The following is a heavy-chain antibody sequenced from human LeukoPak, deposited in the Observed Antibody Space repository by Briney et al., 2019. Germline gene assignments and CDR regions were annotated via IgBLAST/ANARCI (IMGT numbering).Heavy chain of an antibody. CDR3: ARWGDTWYYFDY. CDR1: GYSISSGYY. J-gene: IGHJ4*02. V-gene: IGHV4-38-2*02. D-gene: IGHD3-16*01. Sequence: PSETLSLTCTVSGYSISSGYYWGWIRQPPGKGLEWIGSIYHSGSTYYNPSLKSRVTISVDTSKNQFSLKLSSVTAADTAVYYCARWGDTWYYFDYWGQGTLVTVSS. CDR2: IYHSGST.